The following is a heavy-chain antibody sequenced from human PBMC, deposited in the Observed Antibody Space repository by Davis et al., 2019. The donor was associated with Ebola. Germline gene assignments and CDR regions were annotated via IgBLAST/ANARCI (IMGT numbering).Heavy chain of an antibody. D-gene: IGHD4-23*01. CDR2: IWYDGSRQ. J-gene: IGHJ6*02. CDR1: EFIFSSYG. CDR3: ARALGGNAVNYGMDV. V-gene: IGHV3-33*01. Sequence: GGSLRLSCAASEFIFSSYGMHWVRQAPGRGLEWVAFIWYDGSRQVYADSVNGRFTISRDTPKNMLYLQMNSLRADDTAVYYCARALGGNAVNYGMDVWGQGTTDTVSS.